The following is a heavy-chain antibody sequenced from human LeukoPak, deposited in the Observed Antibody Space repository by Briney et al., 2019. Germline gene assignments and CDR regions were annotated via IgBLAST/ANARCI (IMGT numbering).Heavy chain of an antibody. D-gene: IGHD3-10*01. Sequence: ASVKVSCKASGYRFTNYAMNWVRQAPGQGLEWMGWISTNTGNPTYGQGFTGRFVFSLDTSVSTAYLQISSLKAEDTAVCYCARNNADGEGRFSYWGQGTLVTVSS. V-gene: IGHV7-4-1*02. CDR1: GYRFTNYA. J-gene: IGHJ4*02. CDR2: ISTNTGNP. CDR3: ARNNADGEGRFSY.